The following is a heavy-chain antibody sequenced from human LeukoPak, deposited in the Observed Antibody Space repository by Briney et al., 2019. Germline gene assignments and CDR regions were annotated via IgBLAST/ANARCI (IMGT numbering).Heavy chain of an antibody. Sequence: PGGSPRLSCAASGFTFSSYGMHWVRQAPGKGLEWVAFIRYDGSNKYYADSVKGRFTISRDNSKNTLYLQMNSLRAEDTAVYYCAKALRFTSRHGFYYWGQGTLVTVSS. J-gene: IGHJ4*02. CDR2: IRYDGSNK. CDR1: GFTFSSYG. CDR3: AKALRFTSRHGFYY. D-gene: IGHD2-2*01. V-gene: IGHV3-30*02.